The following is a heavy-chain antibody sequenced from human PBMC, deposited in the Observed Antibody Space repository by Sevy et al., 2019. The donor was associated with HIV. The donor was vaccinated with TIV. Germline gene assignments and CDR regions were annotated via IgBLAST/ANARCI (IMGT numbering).Heavy chain of an antibody. CDR3: AKDHDNNWFDP. J-gene: IGHJ5*02. Sequence: ASVKVSCKVSGSTLSKLSMHWVRQAPGKGLEWMGRFDPEDGETIYSQKFQGRVTMTEDTSTDTAYMELSSLRSEDTAIYFCAKDHDNNWFDPWGQGTLVTVSS. CDR1: GSTLSKLS. CDR2: FDPEDGET. D-gene: IGHD3-9*01. V-gene: IGHV1-24*01.